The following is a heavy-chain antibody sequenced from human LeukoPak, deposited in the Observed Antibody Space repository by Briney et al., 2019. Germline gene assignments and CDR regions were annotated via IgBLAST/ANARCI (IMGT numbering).Heavy chain of an antibody. V-gene: IGHV6-1*01. CDR1: GDXVSSDGPA. Sequence: SQTLSLTCAISGDXVSSDGPAWNWIRQSPSRRLEWLGRTYRTSKWYTNYAESVKSRIVVNPDTSKNQFSLQLNSVTPEDTAVYYCARGRRDYYGMDVWGQGTTVTVSS. J-gene: IGHJ6*02. CDR3: ARGRRDYYGMDV. CDR2: TYRTSKWYT.